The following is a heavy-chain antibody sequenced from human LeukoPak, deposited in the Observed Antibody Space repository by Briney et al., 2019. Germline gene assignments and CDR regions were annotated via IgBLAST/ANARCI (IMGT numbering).Heavy chain of an antibody. Sequence: GGSLRLSCAASAFAFSGYEMNWVRQAPGKGLEWLSYISANSNTIYYADSVKGRFTISRDNVKNSLYLQMNSLRAEDTAVYYCARSDYWGRGTLVTVSS. J-gene: IGHJ4*02. V-gene: IGHV3-48*03. CDR1: AFAFSGYE. CDR3: ARSDY. CDR2: ISANSNTI.